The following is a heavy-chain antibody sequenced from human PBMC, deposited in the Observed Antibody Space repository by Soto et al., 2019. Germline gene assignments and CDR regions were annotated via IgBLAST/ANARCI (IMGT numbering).Heavy chain of an antibody. CDR1: GYTFTSYG. D-gene: IGHD3-3*01. Sequence: QVQLVQSGAEVKKPGASVKVSCKASGYTFTSYGISRVRQAPGQGLEWMGWTSAYNGNTNYAQKLQGRVTMTTDTATSTAHTKLTRLRADDTDVNYCARSLYDFWRGSPSAEYFLHCAQGTLDTVSS. V-gene: IGHV1-18*04. CDR2: TSAYNGNT. CDR3: ARSLYDFWRGSPSAEYFLH. J-gene: IGHJ1*01.